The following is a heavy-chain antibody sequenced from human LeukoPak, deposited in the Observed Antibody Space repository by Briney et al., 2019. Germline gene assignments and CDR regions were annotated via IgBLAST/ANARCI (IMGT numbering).Heavy chain of an antibody. CDR2: ISAYNGNT. V-gene: IGHV1-18*04. Sequence: ASVKVSCKASGYTFTSYGISWVRQAPGQGLEWMGWISAYNGNTNYAQKLQGRVTMTTDTSTSTAYMELRSLRSDDTAVCYCARVYCSSTSCYADNDYWGQGTLVTVSS. J-gene: IGHJ4*02. D-gene: IGHD2-2*01. CDR1: GYTFTSYG. CDR3: ARVYCSSTSCYADNDY.